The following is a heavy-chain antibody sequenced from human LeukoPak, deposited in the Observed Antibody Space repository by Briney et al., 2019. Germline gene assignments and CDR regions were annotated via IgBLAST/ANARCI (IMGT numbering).Heavy chain of an antibody. CDR1: GYTLTSYY. D-gene: IGHD6-13*01. CDR2: INPSGGST. Sequence: ASVKVSCKASGYTLTSYYMHWVRQAPGQGLEWMGIINPSGGSTIYAHKFQGRVTMTRDMSTSTVYMELNSLRSEDTAMYYCARDRSAAAAGRSWYFDLWGRGTLITVSS. V-gene: IGHV1-46*01. J-gene: IGHJ2*01. CDR3: ARDRSAAAAGRSWYFDL.